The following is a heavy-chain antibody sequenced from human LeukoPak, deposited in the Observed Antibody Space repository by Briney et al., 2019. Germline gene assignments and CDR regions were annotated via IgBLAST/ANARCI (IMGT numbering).Heavy chain of an antibody. Sequence: ASVTASCKASGYTFTSYYMHWVRQAPGQGLEWMGIINPSGGSTSYAQKFQGRVTMTRDMSTSTVYMELSSLRSEDTAVYYCARLAAAEEFDYWGQGTLVTVSS. J-gene: IGHJ4*02. CDR3: ARLAAAEEFDY. CDR2: INPSGGST. D-gene: IGHD6-13*01. CDR1: GYTFTSYY. V-gene: IGHV1-46*01.